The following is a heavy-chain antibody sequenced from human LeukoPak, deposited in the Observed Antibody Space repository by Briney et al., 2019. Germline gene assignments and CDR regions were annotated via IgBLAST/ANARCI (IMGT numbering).Heavy chain of an antibody. Sequence: GALRLPCAASGFTFSSYSMNWVRQAPGKGLEWLSYISSSSSTIYYADSVKGRFTISRDNATHSLYLQMNSLSAEATAVYSCARDSLRFSFDYWGQGTLVTVSS. D-gene: IGHD2/OR15-2a*01. CDR3: ARDSLRFSFDY. CDR1: GFTFSSYS. CDR2: ISSSSSTI. J-gene: IGHJ4*02. V-gene: IGHV3-48*04.